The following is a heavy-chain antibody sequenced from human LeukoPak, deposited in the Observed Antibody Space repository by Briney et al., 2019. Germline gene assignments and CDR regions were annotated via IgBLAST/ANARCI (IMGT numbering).Heavy chain of an antibody. CDR3: AREDNTALDY. CDR2: IWYDGSNK. Sequence: GRSLRLSCAASGFTFSSYGMHWVRQAPGKGLEWVAVIWYDGSNKYYADSVKGRFTISRDNSKNTLYLQMNSLRAEDTAVYYCAREDNTALDYWDQGTLVTVSS. J-gene: IGHJ4*02. CDR1: GFTFSSYG. V-gene: IGHV3-33*01. D-gene: IGHD5-18*01.